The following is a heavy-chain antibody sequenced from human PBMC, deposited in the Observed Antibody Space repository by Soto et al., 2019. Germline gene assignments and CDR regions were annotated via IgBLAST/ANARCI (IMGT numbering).Heavy chain of an antibody. CDR1: GGSISSGGYY. CDR2: IYYSGST. J-gene: IGHJ4*02. CDR3: ARTLSGGYKIEYYFDY. V-gene: IGHV4-31*03. D-gene: IGHD1-26*01. Sequence: QVQLQESGPGLVKPSQTLSLTCTVSGGSISSGGYYWSWIRQHPGKGLEWIGYIYYSGSTYYNPSLKSRVNISVDTSKNQFSLKLSSVTAADTAVYYCARTLSGGYKIEYYFDYWGQGTLVTVSS.